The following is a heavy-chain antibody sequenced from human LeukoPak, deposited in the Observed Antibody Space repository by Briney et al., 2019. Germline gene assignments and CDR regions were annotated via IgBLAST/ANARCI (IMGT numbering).Heavy chain of an antibody. CDR1: GFSFSNYA. CDR3: AKDMQTWPRFPDY. Sequence: GGSLRLSCGASGFSFSNYAMTWVRQAPGKGLEWVSGISDSGSTALYADSVKGRFTSSRDNPKNTLYLQINSLRAEDTAVYYCAKDMQTWPRFPDYWGQGTLVTVSS. V-gene: IGHV3-23*01. D-gene: IGHD5-12*01. J-gene: IGHJ4*02. CDR2: ISDSGSTA.